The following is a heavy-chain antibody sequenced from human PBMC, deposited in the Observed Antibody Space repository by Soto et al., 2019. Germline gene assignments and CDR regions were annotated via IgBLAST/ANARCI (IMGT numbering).Heavy chain of an antibody. Sequence: ASETLSLTCTVSGGSISSYYWSWIRQPPGKGLEWIGYIYYSGSTNYNPSLKSRVTISVDTSKNQFSLKLSSVTAADTAVYYCARRVTPKFDPWGQGTLVTVSS. J-gene: IGHJ5*02. D-gene: IGHD3-16*01. V-gene: IGHV4-59*08. CDR3: ARRVTPKFDP. CDR2: IYYSGST. CDR1: GGSISSYY.